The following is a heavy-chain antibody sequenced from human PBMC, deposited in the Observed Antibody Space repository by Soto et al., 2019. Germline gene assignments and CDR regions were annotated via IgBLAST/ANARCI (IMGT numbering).Heavy chain of an antibody. Sequence: QVQLQESGPGLVKPSGTLSLTCAVSGGSVSSNNWWSWVRQSPGKGLEWMGEIYHSGSAHYNPSRKRRATISLDKSKNLFALRLTSVTAADTAVYYCARGPGVVVSADDAFDIWGPGTRVIVSS. D-gene: IGHD2-21*02. CDR1: GGSVSSNNW. CDR2: IYHSGSA. V-gene: IGHV4-4*02. CDR3: ARGPGVVVSADDAFDI. J-gene: IGHJ3*02.